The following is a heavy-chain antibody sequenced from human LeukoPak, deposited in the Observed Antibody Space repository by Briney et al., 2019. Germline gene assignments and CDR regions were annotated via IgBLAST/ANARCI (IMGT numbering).Heavy chain of an antibody. D-gene: IGHD3-22*01. CDR1: RFTFSSYW. CDR3: AKNADSGGYYYVNY. Sequence: PGGSLRLSCAASRFTFSSYWMSWVRQAPGKGLEWASSISGSGGSTEYADSVKGRFTISRDNSKNTLYVQMNSLRAEDTAVYYCAKNADSGGYYYVNYWGQGTLVTVSS. V-gene: IGHV3-23*01. CDR2: ISGSGGST. J-gene: IGHJ4*02.